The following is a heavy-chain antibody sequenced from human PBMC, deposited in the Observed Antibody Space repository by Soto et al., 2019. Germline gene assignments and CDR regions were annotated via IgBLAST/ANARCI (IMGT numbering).Heavy chain of an antibody. J-gene: IGHJ4*02. CDR1: GFTFSNYD. Sequence: PGGSLRLSCAASGFTFSNYDMTWFRQAPGKGLEWVSSITKSGDTVFYADSVKGRFTISRDNSKNTLYVQMNSLGAEDTAVYYCAKYKEMTSLSTLANWGQGTLVTVSS. CDR2: ITKSGDTV. V-gene: IGHV3-23*01. D-gene: IGHD1-20*01. CDR3: AKYKEMTSLSTLAN.